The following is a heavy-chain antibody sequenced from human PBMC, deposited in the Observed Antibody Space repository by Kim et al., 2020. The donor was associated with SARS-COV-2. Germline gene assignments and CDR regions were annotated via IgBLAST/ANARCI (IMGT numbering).Heavy chain of an antibody. CDR3: ARTSGSVHDY. Sequence: STNYNPSLKSRVTISVDTSKNQFSLKLSSVTAADTAVYYCARTSGSVHDYWGQGTLVTVSS. CDR2: ST. J-gene: IGHJ4*02. V-gene: IGHV4-59*01. D-gene: IGHD1-26*01.